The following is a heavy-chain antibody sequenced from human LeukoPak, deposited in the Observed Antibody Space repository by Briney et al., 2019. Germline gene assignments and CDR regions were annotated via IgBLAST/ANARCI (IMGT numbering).Heavy chain of an antibody. V-gene: IGHV3-48*04. J-gene: IGHJ4*02. Sequence: AGSLRLSCAASGFTFSSYSMNWVRQAPGKGLEWVSYISSSSSTIYDADSVKRRFTISRDDAKNSLYLQMNSLRAEDTAVYYCARATGGRRDGLILSHFDYWGQGTLVTVSS. CDR2: ISSSSSTI. CDR1: GFTFSSYS. D-gene: IGHD5-24*01. CDR3: ARATGGRRDGLILSHFDY.